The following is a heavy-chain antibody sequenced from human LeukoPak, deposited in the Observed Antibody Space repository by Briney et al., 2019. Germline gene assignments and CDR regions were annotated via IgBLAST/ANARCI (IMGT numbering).Heavy chain of an antibody. D-gene: IGHD5-18*01. CDR1: GGSISSGSYY. CDR2: IYTSGST. J-gene: IGHJ5*02. V-gene: IGHV4-61*02. Sequence: SETLSLTCTVSGGSISSGSYYWSWIRQPAGKGLEWIGRIYTSGSTDYNPSLKSRVTISVDTSKNQFSLKLSSVTAADTAVYYCARAGYSYGFDWFDPWGQGTLVTVSS. CDR3: ARAGYSYGFDWFDP.